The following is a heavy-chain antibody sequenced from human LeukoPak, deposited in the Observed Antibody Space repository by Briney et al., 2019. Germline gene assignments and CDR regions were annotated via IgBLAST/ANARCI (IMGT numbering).Heavy chain of an antibody. V-gene: IGHV1-8*01. Sequence: GASVKVSCKASGYTFTSYDINWVRQATGQGLEWMGWMNPNSGNTGYAQKFQGRVTMTRNTSISTAYMELSSLRSEDTAVYYCASPVGGLYYYYMDVWGKGTTVTVSS. CDR3: ASPVGGLYYYYMDV. D-gene: IGHD4-23*01. J-gene: IGHJ6*03. CDR1: GYTFTSYD. CDR2: MNPNSGNT.